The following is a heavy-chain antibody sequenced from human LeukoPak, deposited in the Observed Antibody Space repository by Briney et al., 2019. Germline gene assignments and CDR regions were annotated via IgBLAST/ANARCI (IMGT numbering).Heavy chain of an antibody. D-gene: IGHD3-10*01. Sequence: GGSLRLSCAASGFTFSSYGMHWVRQAPGKGLEWVSFISSSSSYIYYADSVKGRFTISRDNAKNSLYLQMNSLRAEDTAVYYCARGEYGSGSYHIDYWGQGTLVTVSS. J-gene: IGHJ4*02. CDR1: GFTFSSYG. CDR3: ARGEYGSGSYHIDY. V-gene: IGHV3-21*01. CDR2: ISSSSSYI.